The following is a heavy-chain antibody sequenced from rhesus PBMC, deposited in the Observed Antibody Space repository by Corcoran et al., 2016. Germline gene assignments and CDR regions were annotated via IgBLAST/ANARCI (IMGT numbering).Heavy chain of an antibody. J-gene: IGHJ4*01. CDR3: ARPTGLYSGSWNLFDY. CDR2: ISYSGST. Sequence: QVQLQESGQGLVQPSETLALTRAVSGGSISSSSSYWSLIRQAPGKGLEWIGYISYSGSTSYNPSLKSRVTISRDTSKNQFSLKLSSVTAADTAVYYCARPTGLYSGSWNLFDYWGQGVLVTVSS. CDR1: GGSISSSSSY. V-gene: IGHV4-122*02. D-gene: IGHD6-25*01.